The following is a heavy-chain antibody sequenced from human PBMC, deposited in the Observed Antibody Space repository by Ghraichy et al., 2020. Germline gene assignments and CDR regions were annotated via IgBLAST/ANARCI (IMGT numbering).Heavy chain of an antibody. J-gene: IGHJ6*02. CDR2: INAGNGDT. CDR3: ARPTRDVNFEYYYYSGMDV. D-gene: IGHD2/OR15-2a*01. CDR1: GYIFTTYS. Sequence: ASVKVSCKASGYIFTTYSIHWVRQAPGQRLEWMGWINAGNGDTKYSQKFQGRVTITRDTSASTAYMELSSLTSEDTAVYFCARPTRDVNFEYYYYSGMDVWGRGTTVTVSS. V-gene: IGHV1-3*01.